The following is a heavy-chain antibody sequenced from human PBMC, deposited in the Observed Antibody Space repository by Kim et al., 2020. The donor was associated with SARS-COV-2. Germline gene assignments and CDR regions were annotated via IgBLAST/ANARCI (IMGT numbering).Heavy chain of an antibody. CDR3: ARQRYSYGMDV. D-gene: IGHD1-1*01. J-gene: IGHJ6*02. CDR1: GGSISSSSYY. CDR2: IYYSGST. Sequence: SETLSLTCTVSGGSISSSSYYWGWIRQPPGKGLEWIGSIYYSGSTYYNPSLKSRVTISVDTSKNQFSLKLSSVTAADTAVYYCARQRYSYGMDVGGQGTTVTVSS. V-gene: IGHV4-39*01.